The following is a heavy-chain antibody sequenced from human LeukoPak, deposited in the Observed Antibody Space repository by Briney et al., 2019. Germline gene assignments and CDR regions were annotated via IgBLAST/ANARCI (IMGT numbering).Heavy chain of an antibody. J-gene: IGHJ6*03. CDR3: ARNRNPYYYDSSGAYYMDV. CDR1: GYSFTSYW. D-gene: IGHD3-22*01. CDR2: IYPGDSDT. Sequence: GESLKISCKGSGYSFTSYWIGWVRQMPGKGLERMGIIYPGDSDTRYSPSFQGQVTISADKSISTAYLQWSSLKASDTAMYYCARNRNPYYYDSSGAYYMDVWGKGTTVTVSS. V-gene: IGHV5-51*01.